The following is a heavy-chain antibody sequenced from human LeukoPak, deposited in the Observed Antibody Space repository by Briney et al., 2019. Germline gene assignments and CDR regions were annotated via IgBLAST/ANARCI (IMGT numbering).Heavy chain of an antibody. CDR3: ARAGFGSLDV. J-gene: IGHJ6*04. V-gene: IGHV4-34*01. CDR1: GGSFSGYY. D-gene: IGHD2-15*01. Sequence: PSETLSLTCAVYGGSFSGYYWSWIRQPPGKGLEWIGSIYYSGSTYYNPSLKSRVTISVDTSKDQFSLKLSSVTAADTAVYYCARAGFGSLDVWGKGTTVTISS. CDR2: IYYSGST.